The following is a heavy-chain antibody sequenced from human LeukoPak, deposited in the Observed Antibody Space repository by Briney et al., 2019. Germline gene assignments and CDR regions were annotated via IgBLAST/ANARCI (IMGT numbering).Heavy chain of an antibody. V-gene: IGHV1-2*02. CDR3: ARGRIHSWSDAFDI. Sequence: GASVKVSCKASGHTFIGHYMHWVRQAPGQGLEWMGWINSNSGGTKYAQKFQGSVIVTRDTSISTAYMELSRLKSDDTAVYYCARGRIHSWSDAFDIWGQGTTVTVSS. CDR1: GHTFIGHY. J-gene: IGHJ3*02. CDR2: INSNSGGT. D-gene: IGHD5-18*01.